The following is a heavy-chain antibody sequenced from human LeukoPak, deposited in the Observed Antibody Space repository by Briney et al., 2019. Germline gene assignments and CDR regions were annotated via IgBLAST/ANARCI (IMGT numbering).Heavy chain of an antibody. Sequence: PGGSHRLSCAASGFTFSNAWMSWVRQAPGKGLEWVGRIKSKTDGGTTDYAAPVKGRFTISRDDSKNTLYLQMNSLKTEDSAVYYCTARKGGYCTNGVCALIDYWGQGTLVTVSS. CDR2: IKSKTDGGTT. D-gene: IGHD2-8*01. CDR3: TARKGGYCTNGVCALIDY. CDR1: GFTFSNAW. J-gene: IGHJ4*02. V-gene: IGHV3-15*01.